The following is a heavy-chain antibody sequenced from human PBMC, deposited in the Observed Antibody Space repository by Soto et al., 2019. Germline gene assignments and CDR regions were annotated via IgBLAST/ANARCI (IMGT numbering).Heavy chain of an antibody. J-gene: IGHJ4*02. CDR3: ARGAVDQPLLAVF. D-gene: IGHD1-26*01. CDR2: VVPVLGIS. Sequence: QVQLVQSGTEVKKPGSSVKVSCKASGYTFSSYSISWVRQAPGQGLEWMGRVVPVLGISNYAQRIQGRVTITADRSTSTAYLERNSLTSEDTAVYFCARGAVDQPLLAVFWGQGTLVAVSS. CDR1: GYTFSSYS. V-gene: IGHV1-69*02.